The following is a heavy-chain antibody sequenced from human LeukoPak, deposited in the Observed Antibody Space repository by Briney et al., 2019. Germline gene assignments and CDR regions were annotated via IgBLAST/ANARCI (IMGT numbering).Heavy chain of an antibody. J-gene: IGHJ4*02. Sequence: ASVKVSCKASGYTFTSYGISWVRQAPGQGLEWMGRIIPILGIANYAQRFQGRVTITADKSTSTAYMELSSLRSEDTAVYYCARGRATYYYDSSGYYLDYWGQGTLVTVSS. D-gene: IGHD3-22*01. V-gene: IGHV1-69*04. CDR1: GYTFTSYG. CDR3: ARGRATYYYDSSGYYLDY. CDR2: IIPILGIA.